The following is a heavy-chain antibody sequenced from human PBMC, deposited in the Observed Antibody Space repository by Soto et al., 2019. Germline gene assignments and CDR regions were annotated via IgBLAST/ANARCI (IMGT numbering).Heavy chain of an antibody. CDR1: GFAFSSYA. V-gene: IGHV3-23*01. CDR2: ISGSTSGT. CDR3: AKDRGVIDPLDY. D-gene: IGHD3-16*02. Sequence: EVQLLESGGGLVQPGGSLRLSCAASGFAFSSYAMSCVRQAPGKGLEWVSSISGSTSGTYYADAVKGRFTISRDNSNNTLYLQMNRLRAEDTAVYYCAKDRGVIDPLDYRGQGALVTVSS. J-gene: IGHJ4*02.